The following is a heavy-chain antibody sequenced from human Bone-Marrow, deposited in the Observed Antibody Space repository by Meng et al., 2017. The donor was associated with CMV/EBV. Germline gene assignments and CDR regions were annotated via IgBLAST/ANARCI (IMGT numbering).Heavy chain of an antibody. D-gene: IGHD1-26*01. V-gene: IGHV3-7*01. Sequence: GGSLRLSCAASGFTFSNYWINWVRQAPGKGLEWVANINQDGSQIYYVDSVKGRFTISRDNAQNSVYLQMNGLRAADTAVYYCAREALSGSYPYFDYWGQGALVTVSS. CDR2: INQDGSQI. CDR1: GFTFSNYW. J-gene: IGHJ4*02. CDR3: AREALSGSYPYFDY.